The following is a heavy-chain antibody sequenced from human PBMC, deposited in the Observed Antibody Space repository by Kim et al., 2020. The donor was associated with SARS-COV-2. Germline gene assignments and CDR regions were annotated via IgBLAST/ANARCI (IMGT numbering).Heavy chain of an antibody. CDR1: GFTFSSYS. V-gene: IGHV3-21*01. Sequence: GGSLRLSCAASGFTFSSYSMNWVRQAPGKGLEWVSYISSSSSYIYYADSVKGRFTISRDNAKNSLYLQMNSLRAEDTAVYYCARDRLSSWSGYYVNGMDVGGQGTTVPVS. CDR3: ARDRLSSWSGYYVNGMDV. CDR2: ISSSSSYI. D-gene: IGHD3-3*01. J-gene: IGHJ6*02.